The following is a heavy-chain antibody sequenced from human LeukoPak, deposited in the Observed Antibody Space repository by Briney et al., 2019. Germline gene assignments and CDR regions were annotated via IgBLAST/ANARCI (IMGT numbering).Heavy chain of an antibody. CDR2: ISSSSSYI. Sequence: GGSLRLSCAASGFTFSRYSMNWVRQAPGKGLEWVSSISSSSSYIYYADSVKGRFTISRDNAKNSLYLQMNSLRAEDTAVYYCARVYSSGSFYYYYYMDVWGKGTTVTVSS. D-gene: IGHD3-22*01. CDR1: GFTFSRYS. V-gene: IGHV3-21*01. J-gene: IGHJ6*03. CDR3: ARVYSSGSFYYYYYMDV.